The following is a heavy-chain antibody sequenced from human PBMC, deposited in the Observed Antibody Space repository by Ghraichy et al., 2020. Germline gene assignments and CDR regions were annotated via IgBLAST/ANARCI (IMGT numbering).Heavy chain of an antibody. CDR3: VRDNQCGSWD. CDR2: IKPGGSAK. CDR1: GFTFINYW. J-gene: IGHJ4*02. Sequence: GGSLRLSCAASGFTFINYWMCWVRQAPGKGLEWVANIKPGGSAKHYVGSVRGRFTISRDNAKNSLYLEMSALSAEDTAVYYCVRDNQCGSWDWGQGTLVTVSS. V-gene: IGHV3-7*01. D-gene: IGHD1-14*01.